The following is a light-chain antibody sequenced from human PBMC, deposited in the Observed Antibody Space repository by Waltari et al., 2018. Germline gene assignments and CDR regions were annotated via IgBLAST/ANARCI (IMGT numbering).Light chain of an antibody. CDR2: DDS. Sequence: SYVLTQPPSVSVAPGKTARITCGGNNIGSKSVHWYQQKPGQAPVLVVYDDSDQPSGIPERFSGSNSGNTATLTISRVEAGDEADYYCQVWVSSSDHWVFGGGTKLTVL. J-gene: IGLJ3*02. CDR3: QVWVSSSDHWV. CDR1: NIGSKS. V-gene: IGLV3-21*03.